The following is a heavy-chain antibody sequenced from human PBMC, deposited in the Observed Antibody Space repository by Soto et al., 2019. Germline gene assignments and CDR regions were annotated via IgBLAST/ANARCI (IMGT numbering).Heavy chain of an antibody. J-gene: IGHJ3*02. CDR1: GFTFSSYG. CDR2: IWYDGSNK. CDR3: ARSREVVGPRAWGAFDI. Sequence: GGSLRLSCAASGFTFSSYGMHWVRQAPGKGLEWVAVIWYDGSNKYYADSVKGRFTISRDNSKNTLYLQMNSLRAEDTAVYYCARSREVVGPRAWGAFDIWGQGTMVTVSS. D-gene: IGHD2-15*01. V-gene: IGHV3-33*01.